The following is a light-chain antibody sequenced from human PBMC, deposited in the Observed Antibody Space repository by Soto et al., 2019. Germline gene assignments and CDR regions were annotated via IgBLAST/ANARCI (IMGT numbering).Light chain of an antibody. V-gene: IGKV1-5*01. Sequence: DIQMTQSPSTLSASVGDRVTITCRASQSISSWLAWFQQKPGKAPKLLIYDASNLESGVPSRFSGSGSGTEFILTINSLQADDFATYYCQRYNNYSIPVGQVTRPE. CDR2: DAS. CDR3: QRYNNYSIP. CDR1: QSISSW. J-gene: IGKJ5*01.